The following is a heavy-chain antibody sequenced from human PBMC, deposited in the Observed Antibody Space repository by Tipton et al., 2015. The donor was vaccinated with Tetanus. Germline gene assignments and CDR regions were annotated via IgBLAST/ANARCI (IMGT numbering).Heavy chain of an antibody. Sequence: TLSLTCAVSGGSVSNGGYSWSWIRQPPGKGLECIGYISHSGRTYYNPSLNSRVTISLDRSKNQFSLKLTSVTVADTAVYYCATQTDNWFDPWGQGLLVTVSS. CDR1: GGSVSNGGYS. J-gene: IGHJ5*02. V-gene: IGHV4-30-2*01. CDR3: ATQTDNWFDP. CDR2: ISHSGRT.